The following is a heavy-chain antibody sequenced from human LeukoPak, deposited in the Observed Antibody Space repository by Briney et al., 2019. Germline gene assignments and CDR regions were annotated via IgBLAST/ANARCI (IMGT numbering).Heavy chain of an antibody. J-gene: IGHJ4*02. CDR1: GGSISGVY. Sequence: SETLSLTCTVSGGSISGVYWNWIRQPPRKGLEWVGYIHTSGSTSFNASLRSRLPFSIDPSKNQVSLRLSSVTATDTAVYYCARRRGGWGEGEFDYWGQGTPVTVST. D-gene: IGHD3-16*01. CDR2: IHTSGST. CDR3: ARRRGGWGEGEFDY. V-gene: IGHV4-4*09.